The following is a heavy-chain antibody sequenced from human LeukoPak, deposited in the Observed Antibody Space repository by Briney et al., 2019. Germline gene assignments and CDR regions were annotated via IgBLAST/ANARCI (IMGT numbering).Heavy chain of an antibody. CDR3: ARVRGDSRYYYYYYMDV. CDR2: ISWNSDTI. Sequence: GGSLRLSCAASGFIFHEYAMHWVRQTPGKGLEWVSGISWNSDTIGYADSVKGRFTISRDNAKNSLYLQMNSLRAEDTAVYYCARVRGDSRYYYYYYMDVWGKGTTVTISS. V-gene: IGHV3-9*01. CDR1: GFIFHEYA. D-gene: IGHD2-21*02. J-gene: IGHJ6*03.